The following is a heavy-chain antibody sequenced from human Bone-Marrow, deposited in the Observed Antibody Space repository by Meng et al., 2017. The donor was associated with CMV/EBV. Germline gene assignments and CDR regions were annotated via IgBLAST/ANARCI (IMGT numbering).Heavy chain of an antibody. D-gene: IGHD1-1*01. CDR3: ATYNWNDGEGGFDY. CDR2: INPNSGGT. V-gene: IGHV1-2*02. CDR1: GYTFTGYY. Sequence: ASVKVSCKASGYTFTGYYMHWVRQAPGQGLEWMGWINPNSGGTNYAQTFQGRVTMTRDTSISTAYMEMSRLRSDDTAVYYCATYNWNDGEGGFDYWGQGTLVTVSS. J-gene: IGHJ4*02.